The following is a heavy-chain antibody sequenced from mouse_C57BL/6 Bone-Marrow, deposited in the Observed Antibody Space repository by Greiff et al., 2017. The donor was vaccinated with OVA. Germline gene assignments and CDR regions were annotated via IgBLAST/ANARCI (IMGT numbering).Heavy chain of an antibody. Sequence: QVQLQQSGAELARPGASVKMSCQASGYTFTSYTMHWVKQRPGQGLEWIGYLNPSSGYTKYNQKFKDKATLTADKSSSTAYMQLSSLTSEDSAVYYCARPYYYGSPWFAYWGQGTLVTVSA. D-gene: IGHD1-1*01. CDR3: ARPYYYGSPWFAY. J-gene: IGHJ3*01. CDR2: LNPSSGYT. CDR1: GYTFTSYT. V-gene: IGHV1-4*01.